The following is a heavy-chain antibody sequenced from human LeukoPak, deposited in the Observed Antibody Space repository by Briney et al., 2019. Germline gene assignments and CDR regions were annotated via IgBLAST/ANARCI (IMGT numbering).Heavy chain of an antibody. V-gene: IGHV4-39*01. Sequence: SETLSLTCTVSGGSISSSSYYWGWIRQPPGKGLEWIGSIYYSGSTYYNPSLKSRVTISVDTSKNQFSLKLSSVTAADTAVYYCASPHTAHPRFDIWGQGTMVTVSS. J-gene: IGHJ3*02. CDR3: ASPHTAHPRFDI. D-gene: IGHD5-18*01. CDR1: GGSISSSSYY. CDR2: IYYSGST.